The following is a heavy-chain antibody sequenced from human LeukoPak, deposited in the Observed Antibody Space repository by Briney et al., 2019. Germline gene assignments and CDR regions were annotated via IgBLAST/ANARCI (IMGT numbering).Heavy chain of an antibody. V-gene: IGHV1-8*01. CDR2: MSPNSGDT. CDR1: GYTFTIYD. D-gene: IGHD7-27*01. J-gene: IGHJ4*02. CDR3: ARGPPNWGYDY. Sequence: ASVKVSCKASGYTFTIYDFKWVRQATGQRPEWMGWMSPNSGDTGYAQKFQDRVTMTRNTSISTAYMELSSLRSDDTAVYYCARGPPNWGYDYWGPGTLVTVSS.